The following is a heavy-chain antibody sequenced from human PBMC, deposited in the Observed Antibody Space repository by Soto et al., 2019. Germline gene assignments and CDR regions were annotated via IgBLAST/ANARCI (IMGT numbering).Heavy chain of an antibody. J-gene: IGHJ6*02. CDR3: AKVGSSSSEGMDV. CDR1: GFTFSSYS. V-gene: IGHV3-23*01. Sequence: LRLSCAASGFTFSSYSMSWVRQAPWKGLEWVSAISGSGGSTYYADSVKGRFTISRDNSKNTLYLQMNSLRAEDTAVYYCAKVGSSSSEGMDVWGQGTTVTVSS. D-gene: IGHD6-6*01. CDR2: ISGSGGST.